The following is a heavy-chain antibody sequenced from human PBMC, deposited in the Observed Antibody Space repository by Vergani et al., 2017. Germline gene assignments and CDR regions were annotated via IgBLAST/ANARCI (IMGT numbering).Heavy chain of an antibody. CDR2: ISSSSSTI. J-gene: IGHJ6*03. V-gene: IGHV3-48*01. D-gene: IGHD2-2*01. CDR1: GFTFSSYS. CDR3: ASVTRGYCSSTSCLINYYYYMDV. Sequence: EVQLVESGGGLVQPGGSLRLSCAASGFTFSSYSMNWVRQAPGQGLEWVSYISSSSSTIYYADSVKGRFTISTDNAKNSLYRQMNSLRAEDPAVYYCASVTRGYCSSTSCLINYYYYMDVWGKGTTVTVSS.